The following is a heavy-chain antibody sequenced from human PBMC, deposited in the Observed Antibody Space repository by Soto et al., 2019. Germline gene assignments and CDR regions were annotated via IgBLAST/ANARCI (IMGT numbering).Heavy chain of an antibody. Sequence: GGSLRLSCAASGFTFSSYSMNWVRQAPGKGLEWVSYISSSSSTIYYADSVKGRFTISRDNAKNSLYLQMNSLRAEDTAVYYCAREFREEWLSIYYYYMDVWGKGTTVTVSS. V-gene: IGHV3-48*01. D-gene: IGHD3-3*01. J-gene: IGHJ6*03. CDR1: GFTFSSYS. CDR3: AREFREEWLSIYYYYMDV. CDR2: ISSSSSTI.